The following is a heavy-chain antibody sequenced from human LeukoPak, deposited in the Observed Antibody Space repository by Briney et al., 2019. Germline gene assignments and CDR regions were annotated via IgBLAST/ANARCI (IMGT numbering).Heavy chain of an antibody. CDR2: INPSGGST. CDR3: ARDRDYYESSGSRLFDP. D-gene: IGHD3-22*01. J-gene: IGHJ5*02. V-gene: IGHV1-46*01. CDR1: GYTFTSYS. Sequence: VASVTVSCKASGYTFTSYSMHWVRQAPGQGLEWMGIINPSGGSTSYAQKFQGRVTMTRDTSTSTVYMELSSLRSEDTAVYYCARDRDYYESSGSRLFDPWGQGTLVTVSS.